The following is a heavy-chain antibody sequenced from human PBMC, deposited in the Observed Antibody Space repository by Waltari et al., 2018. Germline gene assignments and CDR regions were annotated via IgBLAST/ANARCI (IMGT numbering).Heavy chain of an antibody. CDR3: ATNGGVLRWWGYGMDV. Sequence: VQLVQSGAEVKKPGATVKISCKASGGTFSSYAISWVRQAPGQGLEWMGGIIPIFGKANYAQKFQGRVTSTADESTSTAYMELSSLRSEDTAVYYCATNGGVLRWWGYGMDVWGQGTTVTV. CDR2: IIPIFGKA. D-gene: IGHD3-10*01. CDR1: GGTFSSYA. J-gene: IGHJ6*02. V-gene: IGHV1-69*13.